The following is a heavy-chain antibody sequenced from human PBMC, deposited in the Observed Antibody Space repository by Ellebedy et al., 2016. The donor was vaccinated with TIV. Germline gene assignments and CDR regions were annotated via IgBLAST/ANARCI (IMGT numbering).Heavy chain of an antibody. Sequence: GESLKISCAASGFTFSSYSMNWVRQAPGKGLEWVSSISSSSSYIYYADSVKGRFTISRDNAKNSLYLQMNSLRAEDTAVYYCARDLDYYDSSGYPNYYYYYGMDVWGQGTTVTVSS. V-gene: IGHV3-21*01. J-gene: IGHJ6*02. D-gene: IGHD3-22*01. CDR2: ISSSSSYI. CDR1: GFTFSSYS. CDR3: ARDLDYYDSSGYPNYYYYYGMDV.